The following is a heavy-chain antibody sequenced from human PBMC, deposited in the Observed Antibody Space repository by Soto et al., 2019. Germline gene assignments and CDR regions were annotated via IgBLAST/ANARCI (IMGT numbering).Heavy chain of an antibody. Sequence: PSETLSLTCTVSGGSISSYYWSWIRQPPGKGLEWIGYIYYSGSTNYNPSLKSRVTISVDTSKNQFSLKLSSVTAADTAVYYCGRYSIAVARYQYWGQGTLVTVSS. D-gene: IGHD6-19*01. J-gene: IGHJ4*02. V-gene: IGHV4-59*12. CDR2: IYYSGST. CDR3: GRYSIAVARYQY. CDR1: GGSISSYY.